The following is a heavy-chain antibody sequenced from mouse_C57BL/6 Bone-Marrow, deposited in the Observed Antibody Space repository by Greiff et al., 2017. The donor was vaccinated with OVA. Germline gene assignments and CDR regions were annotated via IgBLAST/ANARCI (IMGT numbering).Heavy chain of an antibody. CDR3: TSGSRGAMDY. V-gene: IGHV14-4*01. CDR1: GFNIKADY. D-gene: IGHD1-1*01. J-gene: IGHJ4*01. CDR2: IDPENGDT. Sequence: EVQLQESGAELVRPGASVKLSCTASGFNIKADYMHWVKQRPEQGLEWIGWIDPENGDTEYASKFQGKATITADTSSNTAYLQLSSLTAEDTAVYYCTSGSRGAMDYWGQGTSVTVSS.